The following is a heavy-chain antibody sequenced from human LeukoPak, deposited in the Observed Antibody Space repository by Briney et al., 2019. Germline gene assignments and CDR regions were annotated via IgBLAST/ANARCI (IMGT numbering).Heavy chain of an antibody. CDR1: GYTFTSYD. Sequence: ASVKVSCKASGYTFTSYDINWVRQATGQGLEWRGWMNPNSGNTGYAQKFQGRVTMTRNTSISTAYMELSSLRSEDTAVYYCVTYYYDSSGYTPWDYWGRGTLVTVSS. D-gene: IGHD3-22*01. J-gene: IGHJ4*02. CDR2: MNPNSGNT. CDR3: VTYYYDSSGYTPWDY. V-gene: IGHV1-8*01.